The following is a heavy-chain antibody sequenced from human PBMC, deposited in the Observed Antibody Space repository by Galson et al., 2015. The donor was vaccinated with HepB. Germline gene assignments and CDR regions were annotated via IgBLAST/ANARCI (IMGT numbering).Heavy chain of an antibody. CDR3: ARAPDGPDY. CDR1: GFTFSSYW. Sequence: SLRLSCAASGFTFSSYWMTWVRQAPGQGLEWVANIKQDGSEIFYVDSVKGRFTISRDNAKNSLYLQMNSLRAEDTAVYYCARAPDGPDYWGQGTLVTVSS. V-gene: IGHV3-7*03. CDR2: IKQDGSEI. J-gene: IGHJ4*02.